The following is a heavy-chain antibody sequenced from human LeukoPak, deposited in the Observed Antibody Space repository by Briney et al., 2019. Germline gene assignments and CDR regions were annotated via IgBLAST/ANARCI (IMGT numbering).Heavy chain of an antibody. CDR1: GYTFTTYW. CDR3: ARNYGSGNYYTPSDY. V-gene: IGHV5-51*01. J-gene: IGHJ4*02. CDR2: IYPGGYDT. D-gene: IGHD3-10*01. Sequence: GESLKISCKGSGYTFTTYWIAWVRQMPGKGLEWMGIIYPGGYDTRYSPSFQGQVTISADKSISTAYLQWSKLKASDTAMYYCARNYGSGNYYTPSDYWGQGTLVTVSS.